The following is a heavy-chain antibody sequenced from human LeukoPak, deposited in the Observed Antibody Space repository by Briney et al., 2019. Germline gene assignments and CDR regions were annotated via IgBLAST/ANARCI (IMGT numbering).Heavy chain of an antibody. Sequence: KPSETLSLTCAVYGGSFSAYYWSWIRQPPGKGLEWIGEINHSGSTNYNPSLKSRVTISVDTSKNLFSLRLSAVTAADTAVYYCAREAVTIFGLVRTQTTKRPHRFDPWGQGTLVTVSS. CDR2: INHSGST. CDR1: GGSFSAYY. J-gene: IGHJ5*02. V-gene: IGHV4-34*01. CDR3: AREAVTIFGLVRTQTTKRPHRFDP. D-gene: IGHD3-3*01.